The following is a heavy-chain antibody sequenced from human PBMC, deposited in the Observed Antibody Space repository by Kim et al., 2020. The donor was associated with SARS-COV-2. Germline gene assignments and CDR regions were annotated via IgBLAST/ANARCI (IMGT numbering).Heavy chain of an antibody. D-gene: IGHD4-17*01. CDR2: IYYSGST. CDR3: ARHPDYGDHYYYYGMDV. V-gene: IGHV4-59*08. Sequence: SETLSLTCTVSGGSISSYYWSWIRQPPGKGLEWIGYIYYSGSTNYNPSLKSRVTISVDTSKNQFSLKLSSVTAADTAVYYCARHPDYGDHYYYYGMDVWGQGTTVTVSS. J-gene: IGHJ6*02. CDR1: GGSISSYY.